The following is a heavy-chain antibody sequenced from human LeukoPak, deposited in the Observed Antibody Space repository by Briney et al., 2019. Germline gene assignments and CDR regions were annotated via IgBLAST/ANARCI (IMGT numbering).Heavy chain of an antibody. CDR1: GFTFSGYG. CDR3: AKTYSGSYYIVDY. V-gene: IGHV3-30*18. J-gene: IGHJ4*02. D-gene: IGHD1-26*01. Sequence: PGRSLRLSCAASGFTFSGYGMHWVRQAPGKGLEWVSVILYDGSNKYYADSVKGRFTISRDNSKSTLYLQMNSLRPEDTAVYYCAKTYSGSYYIVDYWGQGTLVTVSS. CDR2: ILYDGSNK.